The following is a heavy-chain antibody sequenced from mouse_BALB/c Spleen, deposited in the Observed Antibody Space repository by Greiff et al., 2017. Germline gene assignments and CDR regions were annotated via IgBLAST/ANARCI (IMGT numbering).Heavy chain of an antibody. V-gene: IGHV14-3*02. CDR1: GFNIKDTY. Sequence: EVMLVESGAELVKPGASVKLSCTASGFNIKDTYMHWVKQRPEQGLEWIGRIDPANGNTKYDPKFQGKATITADTSSNTAYLQLSSLTSEDTAVYYCARSGTDYYAMDYWGQGTSVTVSS. J-gene: IGHJ4*01. D-gene: IGHD3-1*01. CDR2: IDPANGNT. CDR3: ARSGTDYYAMDY.